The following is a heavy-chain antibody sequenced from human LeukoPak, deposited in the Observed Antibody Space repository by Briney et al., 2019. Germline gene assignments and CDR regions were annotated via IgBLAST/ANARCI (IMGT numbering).Heavy chain of an antibody. CDR2: ISYDGSNK. CDR1: GFTLSSYG. D-gene: IGHD4-23*01. J-gene: IGHJ2*01. CDR3: AKDYGGRRTIYWSFEI. Sequence: PRGSLRLSSAASGFTLSSYGMHWVRQAPGQGLEWVAVISYDGSNKYYADSVKGRFTISRDNFTNTLYMKKNTLRAPDTPLYYSAKDYGGRRTIYWSFEIGGRGALVTVSS. V-gene: IGHV3-30*18.